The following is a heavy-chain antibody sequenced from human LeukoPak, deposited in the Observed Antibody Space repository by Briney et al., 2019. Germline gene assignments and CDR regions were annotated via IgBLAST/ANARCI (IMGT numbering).Heavy chain of an antibody. D-gene: IGHD3-22*01. V-gene: IGHV1-69*04. CDR1: GGTFSSYA. Sequence: ASVKVSCKASGGTFSSYAISWVRQAPGQGLEWMGRIIPIFGIANYARKFQGRVTITADKSTSTAYMELSSLRSEDTAVYYCARVSSDSSGYYPYYFDYWGQGTLVTVSS. CDR3: ARVSSDSSGYYPYYFDY. J-gene: IGHJ4*02. CDR2: IIPIFGIA.